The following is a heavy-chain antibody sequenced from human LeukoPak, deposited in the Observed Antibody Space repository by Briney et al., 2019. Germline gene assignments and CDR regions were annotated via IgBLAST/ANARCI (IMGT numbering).Heavy chain of an antibody. CDR2: IKSKTDGGTT. J-gene: IGHJ4*02. D-gene: IGHD3-22*01. V-gene: IGHV3-15*01. Sequence: GGSLRLSCAASGFTFSNAWMSWVRQAPGKGLEWVGRIKSKTDGGTTDYAAPVKGRFTISRDDSKNTLYLQMNSLKTEDTAVYYCITGLHYYDSSGYYYGGWRYFDYWGQGTLVSVSS. CDR3: ITGLHYYDSSGYYYGGWRYFDY. CDR1: GFTFSNAW.